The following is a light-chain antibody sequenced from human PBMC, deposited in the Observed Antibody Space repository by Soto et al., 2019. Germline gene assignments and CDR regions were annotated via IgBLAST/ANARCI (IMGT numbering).Light chain of an antibody. CDR3: SSYTTTNALV. CDR2: EVS. V-gene: IGLV2-14*01. Sequence: QSALTQPASVSGSPRQSITISCTGTSSDVGGYDYVSWYQQHPGKAPKLMIYEVSNRPSGVSNRFSGSKSGNTASLTISGLQAEDEADYYCSSYTTTNALVFGAGTKLTVL. J-gene: IGLJ1*01. CDR1: SSDVGGYDY.